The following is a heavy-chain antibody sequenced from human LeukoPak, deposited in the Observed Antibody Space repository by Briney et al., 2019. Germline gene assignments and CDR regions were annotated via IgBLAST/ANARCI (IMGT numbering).Heavy chain of an antibody. D-gene: IGHD3-16*02. CDR3: ARGRYGSPLLDY. J-gene: IGHJ4*02. CDR2: ITWNSSL. V-gene: IGHV3-9*01. Sequence: GGSLRLCCAAAGFTFDDYAMHWVRQAPGKGLEWVSGITWNSSLDYVHSVKGRFTISRDNAKNSLILEMNSLRPEDTALYHCARGRYGSPLLDYWGQGTLVTVSS. CDR1: GFTFDDYA.